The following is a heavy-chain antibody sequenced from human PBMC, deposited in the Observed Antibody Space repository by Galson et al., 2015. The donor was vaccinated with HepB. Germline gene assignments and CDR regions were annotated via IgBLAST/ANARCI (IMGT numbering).Heavy chain of an antibody. V-gene: IGHV3-23*01. Sequence: SLRLSCAASGFTFSSYAMSWVRQAPGKGLEWVSAISGSGGSTYYADSVKGRFTISRDNSKNTLYLQMNSLRAEDTAVYYCAKDLLVDDYGGNSPDDAFDIWGQGTMVTVSS. CDR3: AKDLLVDDYGGNSPDDAFDI. CDR2: ISGSGGST. CDR1: GFTFSSYA. D-gene: IGHD4-23*01. J-gene: IGHJ3*02.